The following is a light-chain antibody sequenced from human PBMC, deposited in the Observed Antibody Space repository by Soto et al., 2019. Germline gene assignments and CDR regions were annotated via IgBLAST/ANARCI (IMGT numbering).Light chain of an antibody. J-gene: IGKJ1*01. CDR3: QQSET. CDR1: QSVSSN. Sequence: EIVMTQSPATLSVSPGERATLSCRASQSVSSNLAWYQQKPGQAPRLLIYGASTRAPGIPARFSGSGSGTEFTLTISSLQSEDFAVYYCQQSETFGQGTKVEIK. V-gene: IGKV3-15*01. CDR2: GAS.